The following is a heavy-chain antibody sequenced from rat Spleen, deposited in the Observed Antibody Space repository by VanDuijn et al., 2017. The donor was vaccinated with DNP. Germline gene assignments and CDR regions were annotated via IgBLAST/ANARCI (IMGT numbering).Heavy chain of an antibody. CDR1: DYSITSDY. J-gene: IGHJ3*01. CDR3: VRGHPPRGFDY. CDR2: INYSGRI. D-gene: IGHD3-8*01. Sequence: EMQLQESGPGLVKPSQSLSLTCSVTDYSITSDYWGWIRKFPGNKMEWIGHINYSGRISYNPSLTGRISITRDTSKNQFFLQLNSVTTEDTATYYSVRGHPPRGFDYWGQGTLVTVSS. V-gene: IGHV3-1*01.